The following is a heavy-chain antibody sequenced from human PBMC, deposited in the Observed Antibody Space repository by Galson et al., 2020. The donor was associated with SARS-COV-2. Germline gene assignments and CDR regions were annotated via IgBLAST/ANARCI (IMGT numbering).Heavy chain of an antibody. CDR1: GGSISRYF. Sequence: SETLSLTCTVSGGSISRYFWSWIRQSPGKGLEWRGHIYYTGVTTYNPSLRGRVTISIDTSKYQFSLKLSSVTAADTAVYYCAGVTNYYDSRRFPKRWVDRWGQGALVTVSS. J-gene: IGHJ4*02. D-gene: IGHD3-22*01. CDR3: AGVTNYYDSRRFPKRWVDR. V-gene: IGHV4-59*08. CDR2: IYYTGVT.